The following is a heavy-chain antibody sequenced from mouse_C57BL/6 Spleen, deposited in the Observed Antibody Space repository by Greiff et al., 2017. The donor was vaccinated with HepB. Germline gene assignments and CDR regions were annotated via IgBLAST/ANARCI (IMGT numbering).Heavy chain of an antibody. D-gene: IGHD2-1*01. CDR2: INPSNGGT. CDR3: AREWGNYNYAMDY. V-gene: IGHV1-53*01. J-gene: IGHJ4*01. Sequence: VQLQQSGTELVKPGASVKLSCKASGYTFTSYWIHWVKQRPGQGLEWIGNINPSNGGTNYNEKFKSKATLTVDKSSSTAYMQLSSLTSEDSAVYYCAREWGNYNYAMDYWGQGTSVTVSS. CDR1: GYTFTSYW.